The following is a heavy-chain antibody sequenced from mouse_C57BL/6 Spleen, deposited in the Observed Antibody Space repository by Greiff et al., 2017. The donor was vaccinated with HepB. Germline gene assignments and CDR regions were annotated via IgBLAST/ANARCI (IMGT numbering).Heavy chain of an antibody. Sequence: VKLMESGPELVKPGASVKISCKASGYAFSSSWMNWVKQRPGKGLEWIGRIYPGDGDTNYNGKFKGKATLTADKSSSTAYMQLSSLTSEDSAVYFCARPVTGAMDYWGQGTSVTVSS. CDR1: GYAFSSSW. D-gene: IGHD2-12*01. CDR3: ARPVTGAMDY. J-gene: IGHJ4*01. V-gene: IGHV1-82*01. CDR2: IYPGDGDT.